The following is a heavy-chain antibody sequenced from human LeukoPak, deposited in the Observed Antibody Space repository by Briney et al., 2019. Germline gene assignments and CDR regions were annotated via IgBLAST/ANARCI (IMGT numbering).Heavy chain of an antibody. CDR3: AKDGLNTIFRELYYMDV. CDR2: ISYDGSNK. CDR1: GFTFSSYA. V-gene: IGHV3-30-3*01. J-gene: IGHJ6*03. Sequence: GGSLRLSCAASGFTFSSYAMHWVRQAPGKGLEWVAVISYDGSNKYYADSVKGRFTISRDNSKNTLYLQMNSLRAEDTAVYYCAKDGLNTIFRELYYMDVWGKGTTVTVSS. D-gene: IGHD3-3*01.